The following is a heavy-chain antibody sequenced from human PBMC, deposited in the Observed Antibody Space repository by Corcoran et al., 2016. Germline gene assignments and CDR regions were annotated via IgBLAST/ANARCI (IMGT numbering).Heavy chain of an antibody. J-gene: IGHJ6*02. D-gene: IGHD3-3*01. Sequence: EVQLVQSGAELKKPGESLKISCKGSGYSFTSYWIGWVRQMPGKGLEWMGIIYPGDSDTRYSPSFQGQVTISADKSISTAYLQWSSLKASDTAMYYCARSDDFAVFDNYYYFLDVWGQGTTVTVSS. CDR3: ARSDDFAVFDNYYYFLDV. CDR1: GYSFTSYW. CDR2: IYPGDSDT. V-gene: IGHV5-51*01.